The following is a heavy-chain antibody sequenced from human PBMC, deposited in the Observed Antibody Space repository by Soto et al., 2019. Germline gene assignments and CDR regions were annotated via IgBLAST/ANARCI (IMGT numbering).Heavy chain of an antibody. J-gene: IGHJ4*02. Sequence: QVQLVQSGAEVKKPGASVKVSCKASGYTFSSYYIHWVRQAPGQGLEWIGIINPNGGSTNYAQNFEGKLTVIRGKSTGTVYMGLSALTSDDTAMYYWARGLGLGDCWGQGTLVTVSS. CDR3: ARGLGLGDC. V-gene: IGHV1-46*01. CDR1: GYTFSSYY. D-gene: IGHD3-9*01. CDR2: INPNGGST.